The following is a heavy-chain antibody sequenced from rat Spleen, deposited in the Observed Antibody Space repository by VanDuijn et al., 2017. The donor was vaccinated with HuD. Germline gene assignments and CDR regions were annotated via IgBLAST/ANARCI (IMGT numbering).Heavy chain of an antibody. J-gene: IGHJ2*01. CDR1: GFSLTNYT. Sequence: QFQLMESGPGLVQPSETLSLTCTVSGFSLTNYTVHWVRTSPGKGLEWMGVMLSGGSADYNSALKSRLIINRDTTKNQVFLNMSSLQSEDTATYYCAGQIYYYASFDYWGQGVMVTVSS. CDR3: AGQIYYYASFDY. D-gene: IGHD1-12*01. V-gene: IGHV2-45*01. CDR2: MLSGGSA.